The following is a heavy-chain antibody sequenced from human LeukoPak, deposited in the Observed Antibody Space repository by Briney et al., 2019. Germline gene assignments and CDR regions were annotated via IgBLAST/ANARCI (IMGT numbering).Heavy chain of an antibody. CDR1: GYSFTSYW. CDR3: ARSVKEPFSWFDP. Sequence: GESLKISCKGSGYSFTSYWIGWVRQMPGKGLEWMGIIYPGDSDTRYSPSFQGQVTISADKSISTACLQWSSLKASDTAMYYCARSVKEPFSWFDPWGQGTLVTVSS. D-gene: IGHD3-16*02. J-gene: IGHJ5*02. V-gene: IGHV5-51*01. CDR2: IYPGDSDT.